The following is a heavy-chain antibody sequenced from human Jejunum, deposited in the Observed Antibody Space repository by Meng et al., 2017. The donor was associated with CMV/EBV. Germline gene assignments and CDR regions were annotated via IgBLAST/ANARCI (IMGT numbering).Heavy chain of an antibody. D-gene: IGHD2-15*01. CDR2: DYSGGSI. J-gene: IGHJ3*02. Sequence: SNDMSWGRKATGKGLEWDSIDYSGGSIDYVGYVKGRFTISRDRSKNMGYLQMNSLRVEETAVYYCARGGRTLWGGGTAFDIWGQGTTVTVSS. CDR1: SND. CDR3: ARGGRTLWGGGTAFDI. V-gene: IGHV3-53*01.